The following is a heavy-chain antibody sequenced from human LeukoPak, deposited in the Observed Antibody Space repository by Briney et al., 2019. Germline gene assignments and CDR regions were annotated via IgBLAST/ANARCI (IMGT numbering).Heavy chain of an antibody. CDR3: ARTPPYYDFWSGYYAATWFDP. CDR2: IYYSGST. V-gene: IGHV4-59*01. D-gene: IGHD3-3*01. Sequence: SETLSLTCTVFGGSISSYYWSWIRQPPGKGLEWIGYIYYSGSTNYNPSLKSRVTISVDTSKNQFSLKLSSVTAADTAVYYCARTPPYYDFWSGYYAATWFDPWGQGTLVTVSS. CDR1: GGSISSYY. J-gene: IGHJ5*02.